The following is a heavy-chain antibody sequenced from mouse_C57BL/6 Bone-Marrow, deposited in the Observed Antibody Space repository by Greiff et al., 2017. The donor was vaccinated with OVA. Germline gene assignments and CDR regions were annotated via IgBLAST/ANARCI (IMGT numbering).Heavy chain of an antibody. V-gene: IGHV5-17*01. D-gene: IGHD1-1*01. J-gene: IGHJ1*03. Sequence: DVQLVESGGGLVKPGGSLKLSCAASGFTFSDYGMHWIRQAPEKGLEWVAYISSGSSTIYYADTVKGRFTISRDNAKNTLFLQMTSLRSEDTAMYYCARRDYYGIWYFDVWGTGTTVTVSS. CDR2: ISSGSSTI. CDR3: ARRDYYGIWYFDV. CDR1: GFTFSDYG.